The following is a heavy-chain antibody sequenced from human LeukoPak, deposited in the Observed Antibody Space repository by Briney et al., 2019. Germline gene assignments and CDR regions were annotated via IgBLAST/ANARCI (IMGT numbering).Heavy chain of an antibody. CDR1: GGTFSSYA. V-gene: IGHV1-69*04. D-gene: IGHD3-22*01. J-gene: IGHJ4*02. CDR2: ITPILGIA. CDR3: ATPPPYYYDSSGYYSF. Sequence: SVKVSCKASGGTFSSYAISWVRQAPGQGLEWMGRITPILGIANYAQKFQGRVTITADKSTSTAYMELSSLRSEDTAVYYCATPPPYYYDSSGYYSFWGQGTLVTVSS.